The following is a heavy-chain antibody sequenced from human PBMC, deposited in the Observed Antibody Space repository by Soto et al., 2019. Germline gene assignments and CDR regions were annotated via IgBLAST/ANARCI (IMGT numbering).Heavy chain of an antibody. J-gene: IGHJ6*02. CDR3: ARVGVEGGYYYYGMDV. CDR2: IYYSGST. V-gene: IGHV4-31*03. CDR1: GGSISSGGYY. Sequence: SETLSRTCTVSGGSISSGGYYWSWIRQHPGKGLEWIGYIYYSGSTYYNPSLKSRVTISVDTSKNQFSLKLSSVTAADTAVYYCARVGVEGGYYYYGMDVWGQGTTVTVSS. D-gene: IGHD1-26*01.